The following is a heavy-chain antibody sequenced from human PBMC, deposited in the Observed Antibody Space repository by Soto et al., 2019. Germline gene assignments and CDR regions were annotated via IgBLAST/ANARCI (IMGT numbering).Heavy chain of an antibody. CDR1: GFTFSSYG. D-gene: IGHD6-13*01. CDR3: ARQIAAAAFDI. J-gene: IGHJ3*02. V-gene: IGHV3-33*01. Sequence: ESGGGVVQPGRSLRLSCAASGFTFSSYGMHWVRQAPGKGLEWVAVIWYDGSSKYYVDSVKGRFTISRDNSKNTLYLQMNSLRAEDTAVYSCARQIAAAAFDIWGQGTMVTVSS. CDR2: IWYDGSSK.